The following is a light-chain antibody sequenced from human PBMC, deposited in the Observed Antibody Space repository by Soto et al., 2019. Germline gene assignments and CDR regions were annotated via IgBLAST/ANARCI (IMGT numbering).Light chain of an antibody. CDR1: NSDVGGYNY. J-gene: IGLJ2*01. CDR2: EVS. CDR3: SSYTTSSTSGAI. Sequence: QSALTQPASVSGSPGQSITISCTGSNSDVGGYNYVSWYQQHPGKAPKLMIYEVSNRPSGVSNRFSASKSGNTASLTISGLQAEDEADYYCSSYTTSSTSGAIFGGGTKLTVL. V-gene: IGLV2-14*01.